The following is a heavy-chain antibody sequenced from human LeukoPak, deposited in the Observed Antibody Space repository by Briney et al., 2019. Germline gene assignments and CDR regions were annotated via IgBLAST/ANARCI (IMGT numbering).Heavy chain of an antibody. D-gene: IGHD6-6*01. CDR2: IKSKTGGGTT. J-gene: IGHJ5*02. CDR3: NTAYIDSRP. V-gene: IGHV3-15*01. CDR1: GFTFNNAW. Sequence: GGSLRLSCAASGFTFNNAWMSWVRQAPGKGLEWVGHIKSKTGGGTTGYAAPVKGRFIISRDDSKNTLYLQMNSLKTEDTAVYYCNTAYIDSRPWGQGTLVTVSS.